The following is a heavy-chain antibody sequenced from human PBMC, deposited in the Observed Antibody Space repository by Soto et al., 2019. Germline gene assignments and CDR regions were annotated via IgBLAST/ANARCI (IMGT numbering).Heavy chain of an antibody. V-gene: IGHV3-23*01. CDR3: ARDIVVVPAAIQKYYYYYYGMDV. Sequence: SVGSLRLSCAASGFTFSSYAMSWVRQAPGKGLEWVSAISGSGGSTYYADSVKGRFTISRDNSKNTLYLQMNSLRAEDTAVYYCARDIVVVPAAIQKYYYYYYGMDVWGQGTTVTVSS. CDR1: GFTFSSYA. CDR2: ISGSGGST. J-gene: IGHJ6*02. D-gene: IGHD2-2*02.